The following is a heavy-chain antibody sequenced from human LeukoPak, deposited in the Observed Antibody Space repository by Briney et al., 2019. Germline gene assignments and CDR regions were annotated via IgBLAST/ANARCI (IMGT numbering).Heavy chain of an antibody. J-gene: IGHJ4*02. CDR2: ISAYNGNT. D-gene: IGHD3-22*01. V-gene: IGHV1-18*01. CDR1: GYTFTSYG. CDR3: ARDLHYYDSSGYYIFDY. Sequence: ASVKVSCKASGYTFTSYGISWVRQAPGQGLEWMGWISAYNGNTNYAQKLQGRVTMTTDTSTSTAYMELRSLRSDDTAVYYCARDLHYYDSSGYYIFDYWGEGTQVTVSS.